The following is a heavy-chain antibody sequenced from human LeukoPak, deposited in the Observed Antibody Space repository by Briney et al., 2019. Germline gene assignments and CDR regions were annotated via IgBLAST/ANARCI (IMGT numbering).Heavy chain of an antibody. Sequence: GGSLRLSCAASGFTFSSYAMSWVCLAPGKGLEWVSTISGSGASTYYADSVKGRFTISRDNAKNTMYLQMNSLTAEDTAVYFCALSVSGTLINWGQGTLVTVSS. CDR1: GFTFSSYA. CDR2: ISGSGAST. CDR3: ALSVSGTLIN. J-gene: IGHJ4*02. V-gene: IGHV3-23*01. D-gene: IGHD6-19*01.